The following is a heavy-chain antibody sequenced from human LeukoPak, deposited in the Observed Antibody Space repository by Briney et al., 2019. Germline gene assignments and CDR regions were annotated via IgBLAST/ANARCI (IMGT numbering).Heavy chain of an antibody. CDR2: IYSSGST. J-gene: IGHJ3*02. D-gene: IGHD3-22*01. Sequence: SETLSLTCTASGGSISSYYWSWIRQPAGKGLEWIGRIYSSGSTNYNPSLKSRVTVSVDTSKNQFSLKLSSVTAADTAVYYCARGGYYDSRNAFDIWGQGTMVTVSS. CDR1: GGSISSYY. V-gene: IGHV4-4*07. CDR3: ARGGYYDSRNAFDI.